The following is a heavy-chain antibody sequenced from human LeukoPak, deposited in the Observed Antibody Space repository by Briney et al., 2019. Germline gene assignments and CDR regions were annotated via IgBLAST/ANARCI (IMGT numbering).Heavy chain of an antibody. J-gene: IGHJ4*02. CDR2: IWYDGNNK. CDR1: GFTFNSYG. V-gene: IGHV3-33*01. Sequence: PGGSLRLSCAASGFTFNSYGIHWVRQAPGKGLEWVAVIWYDGNNKYYADSVKGRFTISRDNAKNTLYLQMNSLRADDTAVYYCARDPNYDSSGYPFDYWGQGTLVSVSS. D-gene: IGHD3-22*01. CDR3: ARDPNYDSSGYPFDY.